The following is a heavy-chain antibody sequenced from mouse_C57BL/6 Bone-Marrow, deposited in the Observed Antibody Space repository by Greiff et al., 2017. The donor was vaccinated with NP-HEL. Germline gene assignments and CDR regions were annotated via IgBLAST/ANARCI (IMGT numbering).Heavy chain of an antibody. CDR1: GYTFTSYW. D-gene: IGHD1-1*01. V-gene: IGHV1-69*01. Sequence: LQQPGAELVMPGASVKLSCKASGYTFTSYWMHWVKQRPGQGLEWIGEIDPSDSYTNYNQKFKGKSTLTVDKSSSTAYMQLSSLTSEDSAVYYCARWGYYYGSSPWGQGTLVTVSA. J-gene: IGHJ3*01. CDR3: ARWGYYYGSSP. CDR2: IDPSDSYT.